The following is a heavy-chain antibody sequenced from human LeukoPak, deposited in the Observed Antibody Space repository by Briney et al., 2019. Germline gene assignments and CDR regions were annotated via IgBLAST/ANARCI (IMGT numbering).Heavy chain of an antibody. V-gene: IGHV4-34*01. CDR2: INHSGST. CDR1: GGSFSGYY. CDR3: ARGQVDTAMRRAGGFDY. Sequence: SETLSLTCAVYGGSFSGYYWSWIRQPPGKGLEWIGEINHSGSTNYNPSLKSRVTISVDTSKNQFSLKLSSVTAADTAVYYCARGQVDTAMRRAGGFDYWGQGTLVTVPS. J-gene: IGHJ4*02. D-gene: IGHD5-18*01.